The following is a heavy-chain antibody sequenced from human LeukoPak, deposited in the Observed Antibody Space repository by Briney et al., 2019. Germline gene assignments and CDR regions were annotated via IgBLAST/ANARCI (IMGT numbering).Heavy chain of an antibody. CDR2: IYTSGST. CDR1: GGSISSYY. D-gene: IGHD3-3*01. CDR3: ARVAGYDFWSGYPAPNWFDP. V-gene: IGHV4-4*07. Sequence: PSETLSLTCTVSGGSISSYYWSWIRQPAGKGLEWIGRIYTSGSTNYNPSLKSRVTTSVDTSKNQFSLKLSSVTAADTAVYYCARVAGYDFWSGYPAPNWFDPWGQGTLVTVSS. J-gene: IGHJ5*02.